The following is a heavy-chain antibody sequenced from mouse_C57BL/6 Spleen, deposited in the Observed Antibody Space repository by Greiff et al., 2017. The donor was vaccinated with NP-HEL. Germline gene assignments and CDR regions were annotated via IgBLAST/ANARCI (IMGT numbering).Heavy chain of an antibody. CDR2: INPGSGGT. D-gene: IGHD2-4*01. J-gene: IGHJ3*01. V-gene: IGHV1-54*01. CDR1: GYAFTNYL. Sequence: QVQLQQSGAELVRPGTSVKVSCKASGYAFTNYLIEWVKQRPGQGLEWIGVINPGSGGTNYNEKFKGEATLTADKSSSTAYMQLSSLTSEDSAVYFCARQDYDGEGFAYWGQGTLVTVSA. CDR3: ARQDYDGEGFAY.